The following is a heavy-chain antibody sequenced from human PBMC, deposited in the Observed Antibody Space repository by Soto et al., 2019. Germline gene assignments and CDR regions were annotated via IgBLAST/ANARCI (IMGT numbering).Heavy chain of an antibody. CDR3: ARVVVATPDYYYYYGMDV. V-gene: IGHV1-69*13. CDR2: IIPIFGTA. Sequence: SVKVSCKASGGTFSRYSITWVRQAPGQGLEWMGGIIPIFGTANCAQKFQGRVTITADESTSTAYMELSSLRSEDTAEYYCARVVVATPDYYYYYGMDVWGQGTTVTVSS. CDR1: GGTFSRYS. D-gene: IGHD2-21*01. J-gene: IGHJ6*02.